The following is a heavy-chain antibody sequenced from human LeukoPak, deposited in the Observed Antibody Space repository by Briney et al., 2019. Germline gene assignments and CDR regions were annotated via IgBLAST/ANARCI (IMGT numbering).Heavy chain of an antibody. CDR3: ARGDYGDFRIYYTLFDY. J-gene: IGHJ4*02. CDR2: IYPGDSDT. CDR1: GYSFTSYW. V-gene: IGHV5-51*01. Sequence: GESLKISCKGSGYSFTSYWIGWVRQMPGKGLEWMGIIYPGDSDTRYSPSFQGQVTISADKSITTPYLQWSSLKSSDTAMYYCARGDYGDFRIYYTLFDYWGQGTLVTVSS. D-gene: IGHD4-17*01.